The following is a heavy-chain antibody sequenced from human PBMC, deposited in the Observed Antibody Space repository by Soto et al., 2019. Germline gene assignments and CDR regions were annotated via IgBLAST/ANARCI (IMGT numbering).Heavy chain of an antibody. D-gene: IGHD1-1*01. CDR1: VYTFSSYY. V-gene: IGHV1-46*01. CDR3: ARGELERYNWFDP. J-gene: IGHJ5*02. Sequence: ASVKVSCKASVYTFSSYYMHWVRQAPGQGLEWMGIINPSGGSTSYAQKFQGRVTMTRDTSTSTVYMELSSLRSEDTAVYYCARGELERYNWFDPWGQGTLVTVPQ. CDR2: INPSGGST.